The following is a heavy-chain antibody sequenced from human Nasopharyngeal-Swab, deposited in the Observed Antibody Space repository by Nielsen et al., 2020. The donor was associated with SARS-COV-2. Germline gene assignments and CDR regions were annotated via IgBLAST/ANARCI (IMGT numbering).Heavy chain of an antibody. J-gene: IGHJ2*01. CDR1: GLTFSSYW. CDR3: ARGGWYFDF. CDR2: IKQDGSEK. V-gene: IGHV3-7*04. Sequence: GSLRLSCAASGLTFSSYWMSWVRQAPGKGLEWVANIKQDGSEKYYVDSVKGRFTISRDNAKNSLYLQMNSLRAEDTTVYYCARGGWYFDFWGRGTLVTVSS.